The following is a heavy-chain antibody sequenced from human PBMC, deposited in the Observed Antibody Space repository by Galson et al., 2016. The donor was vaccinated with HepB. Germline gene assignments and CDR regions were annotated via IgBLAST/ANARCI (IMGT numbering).Heavy chain of an antibody. CDR1: GFTFSNYG. V-gene: IGHV3-15*01. CDR2: ILSKAHGGTT. D-gene: IGHD4-11*01. Sequence: LRLSCAASGFTFSNYGMNWVRQAPGKGLEWVGRILSKAHGGTTHYAAPVKGRFTISRDDSENTLYLQMNSLKIEDTAIYYCTISDFSDYWGQGTLVTVSS. CDR3: TISDFSDY. J-gene: IGHJ4*02.